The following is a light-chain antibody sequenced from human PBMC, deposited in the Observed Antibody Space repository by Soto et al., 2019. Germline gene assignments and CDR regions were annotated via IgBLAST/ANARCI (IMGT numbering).Light chain of an antibody. Sequence: QSALTQPASVSGSPGQSITISCTGTSSDVGSYNLVSWYQQHPGKAPKLMIYEVSKRTSGVSNRFSGSKSGNTASLTISGLQAEDEADYYCCSYAGSRVFGTGTKVTVL. CDR1: SSDVGSYNL. J-gene: IGLJ1*01. CDR3: CSYAGSRV. V-gene: IGLV2-23*02. CDR2: EVS.